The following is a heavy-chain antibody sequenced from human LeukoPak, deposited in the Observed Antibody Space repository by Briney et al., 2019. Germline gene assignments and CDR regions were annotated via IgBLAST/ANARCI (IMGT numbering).Heavy chain of an antibody. CDR2: IYYSGTT. CDR1: GGSISSSSYY. Sequence: SETLSLTCTVSGGSISSSSYYWGWIRQPPGKGLEWIGTIYYSGTTYYNPSLKSRVTISVDTSKNQFSLKLSSVTAADTAVYYCARSVLRYFDWAFDYWGQGTLVTVSS. J-gene: IGHJ4*02. D-gene: IGHD3-9*01. V-gene: IGHV4-39*07. CDR3: ARSVLRYFDWAFDY.